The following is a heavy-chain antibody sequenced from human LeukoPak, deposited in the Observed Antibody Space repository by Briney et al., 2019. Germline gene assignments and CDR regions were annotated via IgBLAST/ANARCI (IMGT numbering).Heavy chain of an antibody. Sequence: GGSLRLSCAASGFTFSDSVMHWVRQASGEGLEWVGRIRSKPNTYATAYAASVKGRFTISRDDSKNTAFLQMNSLKTEDTAVYYCTSTWEDDYGDYYFDHWGQGTLVTVSS. D-gene: IGHD4-17*01. V-gene: IGHV3-73*01. CDR2: IRSKPNTYAT. CDR1: GFTFSDSV. CDR3: TSTWEDDYGDYYFDH. J-gene: IGHJ4*02.